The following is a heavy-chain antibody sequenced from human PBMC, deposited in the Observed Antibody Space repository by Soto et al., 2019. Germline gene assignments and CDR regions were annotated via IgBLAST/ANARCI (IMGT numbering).Heavy chain of an antibody. V-gene: IGHV3-30-3*01. J-gene: IGHJ3*02. CDR1: GFTFCSYA. D-gene: IGHD3-3*01. CDR3: ARDGGSKGGLRFLEWFQTRDAFDI. Sequence: GGSLRLSCAASGFTFCSYAMHWVRQAPGKGLEWVAVISYDGSNKYYADSVKGRFTISRDNSKNTLYLQMNSLRAEDTAVYYCARDGGSKGGLRFLEWFQTRDAFDIWGQGTMVTVSS. CDR2: ISYDGSNK.